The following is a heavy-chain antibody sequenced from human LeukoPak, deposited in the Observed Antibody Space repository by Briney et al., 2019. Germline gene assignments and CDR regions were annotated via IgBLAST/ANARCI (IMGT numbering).Heavy chain of an antibody. CDR3: ARLPGEYCGGDCYPRYYFDY. V-gene: IGHV3-48*03. CDR2: ISSSGSTI. J-gene: IGHJ4*02. D-gene: IGHD2-21*02. CDR1: GFTFSSYE. Sequence: GGSLRLSCAASGFTFSSYEMNWVRQAPGKGLEWVSYISSSGSTIYYADSVKGRFTISRDNAKNSLYLQMNSLRAEDTAVYYCARLPGEYCGGDCYPRYYFDYWGQGTLVPVSS.